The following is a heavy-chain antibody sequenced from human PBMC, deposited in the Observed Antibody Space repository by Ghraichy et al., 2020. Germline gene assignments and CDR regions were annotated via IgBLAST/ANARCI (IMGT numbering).Heavy chain of an antibody. J-gene: IGHJ3*02. V-gene: IGHV4-59*01. D-gene: IGHD5-24*01. CDR3: AREEKGRDGYMGPPDAFDI. Sequence: GSLRLSCTVSGGSISSYYWSWIRQPPGKGLEWIGYIYYSGSTNYNPSLKSRVTISVDTSKNQFSLKLSSVTAADTAVYYCAREEKGRDGYMGPPDAFDIWGQGTMVTVSS. CDR1: GGSISSYY. CDR2: IYYSGST.